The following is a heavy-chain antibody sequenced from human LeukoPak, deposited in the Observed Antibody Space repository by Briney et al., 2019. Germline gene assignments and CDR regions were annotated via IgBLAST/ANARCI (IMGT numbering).Heavy chain of an antibody. V-gene: IGHV4-61*02. CDR3: ARWYSSSTGDRFDS. CDR1: GGAIRSGSYY. D-gene: IGHD6-19*01. J-gene: IGHJ4*02. Sequence: SETLSLTCSVSGGAIRSGSYYWSWIRQPAGKGLELIGRIYTSGTTHYNPSLKSRVTITVDTSKNQFSVKLTSVTAADTAVYYCARWYSSSTGDRFDSWGQGTQVTVSS. CDR2: IYTSGTT.